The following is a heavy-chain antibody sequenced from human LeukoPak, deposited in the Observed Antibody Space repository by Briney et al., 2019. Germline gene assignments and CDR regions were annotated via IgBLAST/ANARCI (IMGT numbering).Heavy chain of an antibody. D-gene: IGHD6-19*01. CDR3: ARGGWALGLHYYMDV. Sequence: SETLSLTCTVSGGSISSSSYYWGWIRQPPGKGLEWIGSIYYSGSTYYNPSLKSRVTISVDTSKNQFSLKLSSVTAADTAVYYCARGGWALGLHYYMDVWGKGTTVTVSS. V-gene: IGHV4-39*07. J-gene: IGHJ6*03. CDR2: IYYSGST. CDR1: GGSISSSSYY.